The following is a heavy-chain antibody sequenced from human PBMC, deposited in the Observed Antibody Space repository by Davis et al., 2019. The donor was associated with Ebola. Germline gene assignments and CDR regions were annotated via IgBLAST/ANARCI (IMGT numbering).Heavy chain of an antibody. Sequence: SETLSLTCTASGYSISSGYYSGWVRQPAGKRLEWLGSIYHSGSTYYNPPLKSRVTISVDTSKNQFSLKLSSVTAADTAVYYCARPSYPPKWGQGTLVTVSS. CDR2: IYHSGST. J-gene: IGHJ4*02. CDR1: GYSISSGYY. V-gene: IGHV4-38-2*02. CDR3: ARPSYPPK.